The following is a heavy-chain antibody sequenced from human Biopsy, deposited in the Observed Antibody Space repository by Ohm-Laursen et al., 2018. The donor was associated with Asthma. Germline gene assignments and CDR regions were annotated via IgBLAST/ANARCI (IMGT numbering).Heavy chain of an antibody. Sequence: SLRLSCAASGFTFSSYGMHWVRQAPGKGLEWVAVIPYDGSNKYYADSVKGRFTISRDNSKNTLYLQMNSLRAEDTAVYYCAKESGSNYAFDIWGQGTMVTVSS. J-gene: IGHJ3*02. V-gene: IGHV3-30*18. CDR3: AKESGSNYAFDI. CDR1: GFTFSSYG. D-gene: IGHD1-1*01. CDR2: IPYDGSNK.